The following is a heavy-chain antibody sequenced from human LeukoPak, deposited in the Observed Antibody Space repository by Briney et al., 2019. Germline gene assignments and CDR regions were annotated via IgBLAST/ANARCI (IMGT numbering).Heavy chain of an antibody. V-gene: IGHV3-30*04. Sequence: GRSLRLSCAASGFTFSSYAMHWVRQAPGKGLEWVAVISYDGSNKYYADSVKGRFTISRDNSKNTLYLQMNSLRAEDTAVYYCARDARVAGMADYWGQGTLVTVSS. CDR3: ARDARVAGMADY. CDR1: GFTFSSYA. CDR2: ISYDGSNK. J-gene: IGHJ4*02. D-gene: IGHD6-19*01.